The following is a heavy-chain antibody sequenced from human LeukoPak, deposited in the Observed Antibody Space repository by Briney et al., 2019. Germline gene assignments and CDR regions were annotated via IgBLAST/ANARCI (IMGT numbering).Heavy chain of an antibody. Sequence: GGSLRLSCEASRFTFSSSWMSWVRQAPGKGLEWVASIKQDGSDKYYVDSVKGRFTISRDNAKNSLYLEMNSLRAEDTAVYYCAREAGPAYCSTTSCLNWFDPWGQGTLVTVSS. CDR1: RFTFSSSW. D-gene: IGHD2-2*01. CDR3: AREAGPAYCSTTSCLNWFDP. V-gene: IGHV3-7*05. J-gene: IGHJ5*02. CDR2: IKQDGSDK.